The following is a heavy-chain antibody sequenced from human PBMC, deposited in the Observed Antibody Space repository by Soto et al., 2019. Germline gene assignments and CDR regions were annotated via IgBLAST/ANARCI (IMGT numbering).Heavy chain of an antibody. CDR1: GFTFDDYA. CDR2: ISWNSGSI. V-gene: IGHV3-9*01. CDR3: AKDTRLQRWSDGIDI. Sequence: GGSLRLSCAASGFTFDDYAMHWVRQAPGKGLEWVSRISWNSGSIGYADSVKGRFTISRDNAKNSLYLQMNSLRAEDTALYYCAKDTRLQRWSDGIDIWGQGTMVTVSS. J-gene: IGHJ3*02. D-gene: IGHD4-4*01.